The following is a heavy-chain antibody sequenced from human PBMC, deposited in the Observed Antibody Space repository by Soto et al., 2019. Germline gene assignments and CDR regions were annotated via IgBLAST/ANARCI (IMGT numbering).Heavy chain of an antibody. CDR3: ERDKHEFFNRGNAFDT. D-gene: IGHD1-1*01. V-gene: IGHV6-1*02. CDR1: GDSVSSNGAA. CDR2: TYYRSKWYN. Sequence: QVQLQQSGPGLVKPSQTLSLTCAISGDSVSSNGAAWNWIRQSPSRGLEWLGRTYYRSKWYNDYAVPLKSRVTVNPDTSEGQVSLQLNSVTLEDRAVYYCERDKHEFFNRGNAFDTWGQGNLLTVSS. J-gene: IGHJ5*02.